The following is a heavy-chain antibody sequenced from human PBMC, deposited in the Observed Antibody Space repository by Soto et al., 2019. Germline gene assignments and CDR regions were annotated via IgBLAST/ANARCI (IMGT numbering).Heavy chain of an antibody. D-gene: IGHD3-10*01. J-gene: IGHJ5*01. Sequence: GGSLRLSCEASGFIFSTTDMSWVRQAPGKGLEWVSTIYGDGRTTYYADSVRGRFSISRDNSKNMVYLQMDSLRVDDTAIYYCVKNSGWFNSWGQGSLVTVSS. CDR2: IYGDGRTT. CDR3: VKNSGWFNS. CDR1: GFIFSTTD. V-gene: IGHV3-23*01.